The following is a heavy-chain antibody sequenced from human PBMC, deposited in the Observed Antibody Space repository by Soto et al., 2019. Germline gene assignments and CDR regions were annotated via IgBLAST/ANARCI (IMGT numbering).Heavy chain of an antibody. CDR3: AREGYSYGNYYYYGMDV. CDR1: GFTFSSYS. Sequence: GGSLRLSCAASGFTFSSYSMNWVRQAPGKGLEWVSYISSSSSTIYYADSVKGRFTISRDNAKNSLYLQMNSLRDEDTAVYYCAREGYSYGNYYYYGMDVWGQGTTVTVSS. CDR2: ISSSSSTI. J-gene: IGHJ6*02. D-gene: IGHD5-18*01. V-gene: IGHV3-48*02.